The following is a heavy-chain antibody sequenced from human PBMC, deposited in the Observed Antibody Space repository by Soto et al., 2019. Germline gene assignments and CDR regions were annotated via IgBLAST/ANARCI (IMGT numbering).Heavy chain of an antibody. CDR1: GGSISSGGYY. Sequence: SETLSLTCTVSGGSISSGGYYWSWIRQHPGRGLEWIGYIYYSGSTYYNPSLKSRVTISVDTSKNQFSLKLSSVTAADTAVYYCTTDWHSYYDSSPLSGNWGQGTLVTVSS. CDR2: IYYSGST. D-gene: IGHD3-22*01. J-gene: IGHJ4*02. CDR3: TTDWHSYYDSSPLSGN. V-gene: IGHV4-31*03.